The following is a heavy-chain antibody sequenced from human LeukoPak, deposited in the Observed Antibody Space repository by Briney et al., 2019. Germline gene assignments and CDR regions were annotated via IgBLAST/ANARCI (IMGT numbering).Heavy chain of an antibody. V-gene: IGHV3-33*01. CDR2: IWSDGINK. J-gene: IGHJ4*02. Sequence: GGSLRLSCAASGFTFSNYGIHWVRQAPGKGLEWVAVIWSDGINKYYVVSVKGRFTISRDNSKNTLYLQMNSLRADDTAVYYCARSTYSSSSYYFDYWGQGSLVTVSS. CDR1: GFTFSNYG. D-gene: IGHD6-13*01. CDR3: ARSTYSSSSYYFDY.